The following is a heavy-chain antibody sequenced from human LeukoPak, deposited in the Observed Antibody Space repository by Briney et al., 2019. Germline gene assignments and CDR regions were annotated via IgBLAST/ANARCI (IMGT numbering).Heavy chain of an antibody. CDR2: INSNSDTV. CDR3: ARDRGGRGYTYGQPLDY. CDR1: GFTFRTYG. V-gene: IGHV3-48*04. Sequence: PGGSLRLSCAASGFTFRTYGMNWVRQAPGKGLEWISYINSNSDTVHYSNSVEGRFTISRDNAKNSLYLQMNSLRAEDTAVYYCARDRGGRGYTYGQPLDYWGQGTLVTVSS. J-gene: IGHJ4*02. D-gene: IGHD5-18*01.